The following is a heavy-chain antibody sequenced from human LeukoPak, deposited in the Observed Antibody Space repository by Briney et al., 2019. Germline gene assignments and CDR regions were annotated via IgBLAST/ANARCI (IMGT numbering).Heavy chain of an antibody. V-gene: IGHV4-61*01. D-gene: IGHD2-2*01. CDR2: ISYSGST. J-gene: IGHJ5*02. Sequence: SETLSLTCTVSGGSVSSGSSYWSWIRQPPGKGLEWIGFISYSGSTNYNPSLKSRVSISADTSKNQFSLRLNSVTAADTAGYYCAMGYCTRTSCYSALTWGQGPLVTVSS. CDR1: GGSVSSGSSY. CDR3: AMGYCTRTSCYSALT.